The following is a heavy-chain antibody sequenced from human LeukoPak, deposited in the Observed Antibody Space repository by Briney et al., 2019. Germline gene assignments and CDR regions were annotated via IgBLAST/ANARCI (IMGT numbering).Heavy chain of an antibody. CDR2: IHPSGST. CDR1: GGSFSHYY. CDR3: SRGSDESKTGDY. J-gene: IGHJ4*02. Sequence: PSETLSLTCAIYGGSFSHYYWSWIWQPPGKGLEWVGEIHPSGSTSFNPSLESRVSISKDTSKNQFSLKLTSVTAADTAVYYCSRGSDESKTGDYWGQGTLVTVSS. V-gene: IGHV4-34*01. D-gene: IGHD6-25*01.